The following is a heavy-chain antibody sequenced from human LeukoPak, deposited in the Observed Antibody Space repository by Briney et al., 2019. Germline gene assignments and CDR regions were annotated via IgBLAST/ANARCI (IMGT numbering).Heavy chain of an antibody. J-gene: IGHJ4*02. V-gene: IGHV3-21*01. CDR1: GFTFSSYS. Sequence: PGGSLRLSCAASGFTFSSYSMNWARQAPGKGLEWVSSISSSSSYIYYADSVKGRFTISRDNAKNSLYLQMNSLRAEDTAVYYCARDGLNIAAAGIDYWGQGTLVTVSS. CDR2: ISSSSSYI. CDR3: ARDGLNIAAAGIDY. D-gene: IGHD6-13*01.